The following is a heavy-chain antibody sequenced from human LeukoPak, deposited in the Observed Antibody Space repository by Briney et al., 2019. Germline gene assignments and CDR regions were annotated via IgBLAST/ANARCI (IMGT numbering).Heavy chain of an antibody. Sequence: PGGSLRLSCGASGFIFSNYWMSWVRQAPGKGLEWVANIKQDGSVKYYVDSVKGRFTISRDNAKNSLYLQMNSLRVEDTAVYYCARIGYSSSSLDYWRQGTLVTVSS. J-gene: IGHJ4*02. V-gene: IGHV3-7*01. CDR2: IKQDGSVK. CDR3: ARIGYSSSSLDY. D-gene: IGHD6-6*01. CDR1: GFIFSNYW.